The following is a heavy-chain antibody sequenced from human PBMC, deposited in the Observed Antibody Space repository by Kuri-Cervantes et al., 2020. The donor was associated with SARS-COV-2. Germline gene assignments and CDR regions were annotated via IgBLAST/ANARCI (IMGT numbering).Heavy chain of an antibody. D-gene: IGHD3-22*01. CDR1: GFTFSSYA. CDR3: ARGGGGYYQTYFDY. Sequence: GESLKISCAASGFTFSSYAMHWVRQAPGKGLEWVAVKSYDGSNKYYADSVKGRFTISRDNSKNTLYLQMNSLRAEDTAVYYCARGGGGYYQTYFDYWGQGTLVTVSS. V-gene: IGHV3-30-3*01. CDR2: KSYDGSNK. J-gene: IGHJ4*02.